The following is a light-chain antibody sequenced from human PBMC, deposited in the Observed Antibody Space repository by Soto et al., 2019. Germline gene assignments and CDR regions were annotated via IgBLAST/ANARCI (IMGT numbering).Light chain of an antibody. CDR2: GNS. Sequence: QSVLTQPPSVSGAPGQRVTISCTGSSSNIGAGYDVHWYQQLPGTAPKLLIYGNSNRPSGVPDRFSGSKSGTSASLAITGLQAEDEADYYCQSYDSSLSGYNYVFGTGTKGTVL. V-gene: IGLV1-40*01. J-gene: IGLJ1*01. CDR1: SSNIGAGYD. CDR3: QSYDSSLSGYNYV.